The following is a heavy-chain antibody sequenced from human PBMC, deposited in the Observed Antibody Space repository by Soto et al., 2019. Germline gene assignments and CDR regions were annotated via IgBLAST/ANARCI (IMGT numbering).Heavy chain of an antibody. J-gene: IGHJ6*02. Sequence: GGSLRLSCSASGFTFSSYAMHWVRQAPGKGLEYVSAISSNGGSTYYADSVKGRFTISRDNSKNTLNLKMSSLRDEDTAVNYYVKGEKFDYYGSGSYYYYGMDVWGQGTTVTVSS. V-gene: IGHV3-64D*08. CDR2: ISSNGGST. CDR1: GFTFSSYA. CDR3: VKGEKFDYYGSGSYYYYGMDV. D-gene: IGHD3-10*01.